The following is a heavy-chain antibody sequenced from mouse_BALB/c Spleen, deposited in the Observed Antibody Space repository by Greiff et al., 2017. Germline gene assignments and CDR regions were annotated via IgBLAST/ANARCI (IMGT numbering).Heavy chain of an antibody. CDR3: TRKYGSYNYAMDY. D-gene: IGHD2-10*02. CDR1: GYTFTSYW. J-gene: IGHJ4*01. V-gene: IGHV1-69*02. Sequence: QVQLQQPGAELVRPGASVKLSCKASGYTFTSYWINWVKQRPGQGLEWIGNIYPSDSYTNYNQKFKDKATLTVDKSSSTAYMQLSSPTSEDSAVYYCTRKYGSYNYAMDYWGQGTSVTVSS. CDR2: IYPSDSYT.